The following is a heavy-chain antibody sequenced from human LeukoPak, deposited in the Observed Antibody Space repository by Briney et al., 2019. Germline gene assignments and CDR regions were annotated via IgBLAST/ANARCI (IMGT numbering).Heavy chain of an antibody. D-gene: IGHD2-15*01. Sequence: GGSLRLSRAASGFTFSSYAMSWVRQAPGKGLEWVSAISGSGGSTYYADSVKGRFTISRDNSKNTLYLQMNSLRAEDTAVYYCASPTLVVVAADAFDIWGQGTMVTVSS. CDR2: ISGSGGST. CDR1: GFTFSSYA. J-gene: IGHJ3*02. CDR3: ASPTLVVVAADAFDI. V-gene: IGHV3-23*01.